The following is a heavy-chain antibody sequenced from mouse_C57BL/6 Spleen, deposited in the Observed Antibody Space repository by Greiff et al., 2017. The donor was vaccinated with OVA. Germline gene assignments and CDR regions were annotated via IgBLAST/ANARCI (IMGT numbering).Heavy chain of an antibody. Sequence: VQLQQSGPELVKPGASVKMSCKASGYTFTDYNMHWVKQSHGKSLEWIGYINPNNGGTSYNKKVKGRATLTVNKSSSTAYMELRSLTSEDSAGDYCTAYYRFAMDYWGQGTSVTVSS. J-gene: IGHJ4*01. CDR1: GYTFTDYN. CDR2: INPNNGGT. V-gene: IGHV1-22*01. D-gene: IGHD2-12*01. CDR3: TAYYRFAMDY.